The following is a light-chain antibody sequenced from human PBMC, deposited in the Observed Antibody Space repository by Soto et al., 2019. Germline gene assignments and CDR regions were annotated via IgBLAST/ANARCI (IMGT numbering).Light chain of an antibody. V-gene: IGKV3D-20*01. J-gene: IGKJ1*01. CDR2: DAF. CDR1: QSVTSNY. Sequence: EIVLTQSPATLSLSPGDRATLSCGASQSVTSNYLAWYQHQPGLAPRLLIYDAFARATGIPDRFSGSASGTDFTLTISRLEHEDFAVYYCQQYGSSPQTFGQGTKVEI. CDR3: QQYGSSPQT.